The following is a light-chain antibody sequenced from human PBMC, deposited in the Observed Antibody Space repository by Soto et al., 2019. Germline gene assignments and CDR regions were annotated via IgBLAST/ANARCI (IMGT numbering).Light chain of an antibody. CDR1: QSVSNS. Sequence: EIVLTQSPATLSLSPGERVTLSCRASQSVSNSLAWYQQKPGQPPRLLIYDVSNRATGIPARFSGSGSGTDFTLTITSLEPEDVAVYYCQQYYTTPLTFGGGTKVEIK. CDR2: DVS. CDR3: QQYYTTPLT. J-gene: IGKJ4*01. V-gene: IGKV3-11*01.